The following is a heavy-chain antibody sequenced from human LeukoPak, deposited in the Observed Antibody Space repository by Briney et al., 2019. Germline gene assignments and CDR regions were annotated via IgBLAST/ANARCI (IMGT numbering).Heavy chain of an antibody. V-gene: IGHV3-11*01. D-gene: IGHD3-9*01. Sequence: GGSLRLSCAASGFTFSDYYISWIRQAPGKGLEWVSYISSSGSTIYYADSVKGRFTISRDNAKNSLYLQMNSLRAEDTAVYYCAREGPRSPIFPDGFDIWGQGTMVTVSS. CDR1: GFTFSDYY. J-gene: IGHJ3*02. CDR2: ISSSGSTI. CDR3: AREGPRSPIFPDGFDI.